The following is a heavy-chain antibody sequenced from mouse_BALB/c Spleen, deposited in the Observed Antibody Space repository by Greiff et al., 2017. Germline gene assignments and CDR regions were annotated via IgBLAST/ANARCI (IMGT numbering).Heavy chain of an antibody. Sequence: QVQLKESGPGLVQPSQSLSITCTVSGFSLTSYGVHWVRQSPGKGLEWLGVIWSGGSTDYNAAFISRLSISKDNSKSQVFFKMNSLQANDTAIYYCARYSLLRGAYAMDYWGQGTSVTVSS. CDR1: GFSLTSYG. D-gene: IGHD1-2*01. V-gene: IGHV2-2*02. CDR3: ARYSLLRGAYAMDY. J-gene: IGHJ4*01. CDR2: IWSGGST.